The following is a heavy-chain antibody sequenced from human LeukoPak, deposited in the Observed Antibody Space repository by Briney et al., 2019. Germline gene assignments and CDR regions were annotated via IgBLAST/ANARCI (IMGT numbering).Heavy chain of an antibody. J-gene: IGHJ3*01. Sequence: SETLSLTCTASGVSISSSSYYWGWIAQPPGKGREWNGSSYYSESTYYNPSLKSRVTISVDTSKNQFSLKVTSVTAADAAVYYCARETVAEHAFDVWGQGKMVTVSS. CDR3: ARETVAEHAFDV. V-gene: IGHV4-39*07. CDR1: GVSISSSSYY. D-gene: IGHD4-23*01. CDR2: SYYSEST.